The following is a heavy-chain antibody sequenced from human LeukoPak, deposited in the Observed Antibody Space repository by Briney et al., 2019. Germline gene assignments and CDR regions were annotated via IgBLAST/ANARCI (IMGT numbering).Heavy chain of an antibody. D-gene: IGHD1-26*01. V-gene: IGHV1-46*01. CDR3: ARDMKTSYDTAYYFDY. CDR1: GYTFTSYY. Sequence: ASVKVSCKASGYTFTSYYMHWVRQAPGQGLEWMGIINPSGGSTSYAQKFQGRVTMTRDTSTSTVYMELSSLRSEDTAVYYCARDMKTSYDTAYYFDYWGQGTLVTVSS. CDR2: INPSGGST. J-gene: IGHJ4*02.